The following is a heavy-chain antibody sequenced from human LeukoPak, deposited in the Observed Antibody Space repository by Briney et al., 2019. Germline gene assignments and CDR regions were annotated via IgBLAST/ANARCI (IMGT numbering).Heavy chain of an antibody. V-gene: IGHV1-24*01. D-gene: IGHD2-2*01. J-gene: IGHJ4*02. CDR3: ATGDIVVVPADTLDY. Sequence: ASVKVSCKVSGYTLTELSMHWVRQAPGKGLEWMGGFDPEDGETIYAQKFQGRATMTEDTSTDTAYMELSSLRSEDTAVYYCATGDIVVVPADTLDYWGQGTLVTVSP. CDR1: GYTLTELS. CDR2: FDPEDGET.